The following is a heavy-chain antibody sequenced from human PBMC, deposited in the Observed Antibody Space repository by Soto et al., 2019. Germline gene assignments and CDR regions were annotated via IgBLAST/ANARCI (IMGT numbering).Heavy chain of an antibody. CDR2: IWYDGTNK. Sequence: LVESGGGVVQPGRSLRLACAASGFTFSNYGMHWVRQAPGKGLEWVATIWYDGTNKYYADSVKGRFIISRDNSGNTMFLQIRSLRGEDAAVYYCARDRKAVGRKENNFAMDVWGQGTTVNVSS. J-gene: IGHJ6*01. CDR1: GFTFSNYG. V-gene: IGHV3-33*01. CDR3: ARDRKAVGRKENNFAMDV. D-gene: IGHD1-26*01.